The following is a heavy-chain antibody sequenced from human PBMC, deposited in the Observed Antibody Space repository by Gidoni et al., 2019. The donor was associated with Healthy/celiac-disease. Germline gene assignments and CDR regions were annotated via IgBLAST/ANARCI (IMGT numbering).Heavy chain of an antibody. CDR2: IKPDGSEG. Sequence: EVQLVESGGGLVQPGGSLRVSCAASGFTFRSYWRSGVRQAPGKGLEWVAKIKPDGSEGYYLDEVKGRFSISRDNGKNSLYLQMKSLRAEDTAVYYCARGDYFDSSGYFSDAFDIWGQGTMVTVSS. V-gene: IGHV3-7*01. D-gene: IGHD3-22*01. CDR1: GFTFRSYW. J-gene: IGHJ3*02. CDR3: ARGDYFDSSGYFSDAFDI.